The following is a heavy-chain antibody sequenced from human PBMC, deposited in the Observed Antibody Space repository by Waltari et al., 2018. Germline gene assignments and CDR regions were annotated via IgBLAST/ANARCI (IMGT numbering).Heavy chain of an antibody. J-gene: IGHJ4*02. CDR3: AKDTSIVLVVYASDY. D-gene: IGHD2-8*02. CDR2: ISGSGGST. CDR1: GFTFSSYA. Sequence: EVQLVESGGGLVQPGGSLRLSCAASGFTFSSYAMSWVRQAPGKGLEGVSAISGSGGSTYYADSVKGRFTIARDNSKNTLYLQMNSLRAEDTAVYYCAKDTSIVLVVYASDYWGQGTLVTVSS. V-gene: IGHV3-23*04.